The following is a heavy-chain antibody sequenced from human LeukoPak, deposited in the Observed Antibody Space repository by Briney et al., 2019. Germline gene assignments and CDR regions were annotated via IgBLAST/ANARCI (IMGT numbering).Heavy chain of an antibody. CDR2: IYFTGNT. D-gene: IGHD6-19*01. Sequence: SETLSLTCTVSGGSVSRNNYYWGWIRQPPGKGLEWIASIYFTGNTYYNPSLKSRVTISVDTSKNQLSLKLSAVSAADTAIYYCARDHRPLAVAGGWGRGTLVTVSS. V-gene: IGHV4-39*02. CDR3: ARDHRPLAVAGG. CDR1: GGSVSRNNYY. J-gene: IGHJ4*02.